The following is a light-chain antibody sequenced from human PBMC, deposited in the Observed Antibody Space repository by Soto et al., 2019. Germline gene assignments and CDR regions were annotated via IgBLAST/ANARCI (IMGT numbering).Light chain of an antibody. CDR2: GAS. CDR3: HQYRSSPQA. V-gene: IGKV3-20*01. CDR1: QSVTRSF. J-gene: IGKJ3*01. Sequence: EIVLTQSPGTLSLSPGERVTLSCRASQSVTRSFLAWYQQKPGQAPRLLIYGASSRATGITDRFSGSGSGTHFTLSISRLEPDDSAVYYFHQYRSSPQAFGPGTKVDIK.